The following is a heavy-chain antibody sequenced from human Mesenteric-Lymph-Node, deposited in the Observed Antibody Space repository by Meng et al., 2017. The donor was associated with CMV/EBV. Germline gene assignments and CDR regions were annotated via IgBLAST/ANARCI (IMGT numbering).Heavy chain of an antibody. CDR2: ISSSSSTI. D-gene: IGHD1-26*01. Sequence: GESLKISCAASGFTFNTYSMDWVRQAPGKGLEWVSGISSSSSTIYYADSVKGRFTISRDNAKNSLYLQMNSLRAEDTAVYYCARGRSGSYYDYWGQGTLVTVSS. CDR3: ARGRSGSYYDY. CDR1: GFTFNTYS. V-gene: IGHV3-48*04. J-gene: IGHJ4*02.